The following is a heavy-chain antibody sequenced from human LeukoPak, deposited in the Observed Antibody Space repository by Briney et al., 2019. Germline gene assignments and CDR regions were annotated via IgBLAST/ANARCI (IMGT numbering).Heavy chain of an antibody. CDR2: ISSSSGSI. CDR3: ATLTTVVLDAFDI. V-gene: IGHV3-21*01. J-gene: IGHJ3*02. CDR1: GFTFRSHS. D-gene: IGHD4-23*01. Sequence: GGSLTLSCAASGFTFRSHSMNWVRQAPGKGLEWVSSISSSSGSIYYADSVKGRFTISRDNAKNSLYLQMNSLRAEDTAVYYCATLTTVVLDAFDIWGEGTMHTVSS.